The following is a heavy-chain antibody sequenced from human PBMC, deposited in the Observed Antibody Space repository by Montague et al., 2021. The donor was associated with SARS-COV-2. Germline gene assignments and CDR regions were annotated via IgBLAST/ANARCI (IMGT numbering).Heavy chain of an antibody. J-gene: IGHJ4*02. CDR1: GDSVSRKSAA. D-gene: IGHD1-26*01. V-gene: IGHV6-1*01. CDR3: ARTSASSDY. CDR2: THYRLKWYN. Sequence: CAISGDSVSRKSAARKWIRQTSSRGLERLGRTHYRLKWYNDYAVSVKSRITINPDTSKNQISLQLNSVTPEDTAVYYCARTSASSDYWGQGTLVTVSS.